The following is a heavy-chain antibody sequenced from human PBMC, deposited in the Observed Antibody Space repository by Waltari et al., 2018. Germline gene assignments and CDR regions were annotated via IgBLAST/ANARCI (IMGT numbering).Heavy chain of an antibody. CDR2: LSASGGDI. CDR1: GFTFRTLA. Sequence: EVQLLESGGGLVHPGGALRLSCSVSGFTFRTLAMTWVRQAPGKGLEWVSGLSASGGDIYYADSVKGRFTISRDNSRDTVFLQMDSLRVEDTALYFCAKGIGTGENFEYYGMDAWGQGTTVIVSS. J-gene: IGHJ6*02. D-gene: IGHD7-27*01. CDR3: AKGIGTGENFEYYGMDA. V-gene: IGHV3-23*01.